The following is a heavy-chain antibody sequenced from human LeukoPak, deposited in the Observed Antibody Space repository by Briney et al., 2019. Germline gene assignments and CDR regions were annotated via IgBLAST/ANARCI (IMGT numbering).Heavy chain of an antibody. J-gene: IGHJ4*02. CDR1: GVSFSGYY. CDR2: INHSGST. Sequence: SETLSLTCAVYGVSFSGYYWSWIRQPPGKGLEWIGEINHSGSTNYNPSLKSRVTISVDTSKNQFSLKLSSVTAADTAVYYCAREWGHCSSTSCYTEGDYWGQGTLVTVSS. CDR3: AREWGHCSSTSCYTEGDY. D-gene: IGHD2-2*02. V-gene: IGHV4-34*01.